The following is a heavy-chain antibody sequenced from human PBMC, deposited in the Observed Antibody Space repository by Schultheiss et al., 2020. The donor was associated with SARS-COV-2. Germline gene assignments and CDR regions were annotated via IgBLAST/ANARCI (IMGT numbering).Heavy chain of an antibody. CDR3: ASRGSDSSSWYYYYGMDV. D-gene: IGHD6-13*01. J-gene: IGHJ6*02. CDR2: IIPIFGTA. Sequence: SVKVSCKASGGTFSSYAISWVRQAPGQGLEWMGGIIPIFGTANYAQKFQGRVTITADESTSTAYMELSSLRSEDTAVYYCASRGSDSSSWYYYYGMDVWGQGTTVTGSS. V-gene: IGHV1-69*13. CDR1: GGTFSSYA.